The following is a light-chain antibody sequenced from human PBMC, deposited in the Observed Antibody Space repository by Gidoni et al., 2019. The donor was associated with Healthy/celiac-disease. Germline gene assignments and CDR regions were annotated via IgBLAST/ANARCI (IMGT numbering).Light chain of an antibody. CDR3: QQYDNLPFT. J-gene: IGKJ3*01. V-gene: IGKV1-33*01. CDR1: KDISNY. Sequence: DIQMTQSPSSLSASVGDRVTITCQASKDISNYLNWYQQKPGKAPTLLIYDASNLETGVPSRFSGSGSGTDFTFTISSLQPEDIATYYCQQYDNLPFTFGPXTKVDIK. CDR2: DAS.